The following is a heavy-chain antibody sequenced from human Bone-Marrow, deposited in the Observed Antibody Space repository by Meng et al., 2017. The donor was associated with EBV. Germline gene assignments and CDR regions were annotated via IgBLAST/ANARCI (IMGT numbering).Heavy chain of an antibody. CDR3: ARSPGSSGWNYYFDD. CDR2: VHYIGST. J-gene: IGHJ4*02. CDR1: GGSVSSDNYY. V-gene: IGHV4-61*01. D-gene: IGHD6-19*01. Sequence: QVQLQESGPGLVKPSXXLSLTXXVSGGSVSSDNYYWSWIRQPLGKGLEWIGYVHYIGSTIDNPSLKSRVTISVDRSKNQFSLKLSSVTAADTAVYYCARSPGSSGWNYYFDDWGQGTLVTVSS.